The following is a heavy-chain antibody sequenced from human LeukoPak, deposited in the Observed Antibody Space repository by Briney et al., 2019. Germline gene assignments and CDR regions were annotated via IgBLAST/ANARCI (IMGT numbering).Heavy chain of an antibody. CDR1: GFTFSSYS. CDR2: ISSSSSYI. J-gene: IGHJ4*02. D-gene: IGHD3-3*01. CDR3: ARDLYDFWSGYYQGGGY. V-gene: IGHV3-21*01. Sequence: GGSLRLSCAASGFTFSSYSMNWVRQAPGKGLEWVSSISSSSSYIYYADSVKGRFTISRDNAKNSLYLQMNSLRAEDTAVCYCARDLYDFWSGYYQGGGYWGQGTLVTVSS.